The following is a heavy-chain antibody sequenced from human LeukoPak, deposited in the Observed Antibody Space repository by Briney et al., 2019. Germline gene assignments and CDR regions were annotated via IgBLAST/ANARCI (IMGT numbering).Heavy chain of an antibody. Sequence: PGGSLRLSCAASGFTFSSYGMPWVRQAPGKGLQWVAFIRYDGSNKYYADSVKGRFTISRDNSKNTLYLQMNSLRAEDTALYYCAKAETGTTAGSLDYWGQGTLVTVSS. J-gene: IGHJ4*02. D-gene: IGHD1/OR15-1a*01. CDR2: IRYDGSNK. CDR1: GFTFSSYG. V-gene: IGHV3-30*02. CDR3: AKAETGTTAGSLDY.